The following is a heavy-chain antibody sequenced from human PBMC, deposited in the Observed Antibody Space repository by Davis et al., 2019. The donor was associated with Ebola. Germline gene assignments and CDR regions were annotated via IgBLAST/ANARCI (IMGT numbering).Heavy chain of an antibody. CDR2: ISSSSSYI. CDR1: GFTFSNAW. Sequence: GESLKISCAASGFTFSNAWMSWVRQAPGKGLEWVSSISSSSSYIYYADSVKGRFTISRDNAKNSLYLQMNSLRAEDTAVYYCARAPIGDYSKGYYYYMDVWGKGTTVTVSS. V-gene: IGHV3-21*01. J-gene: IGHJ6*03. CDR3: ARAPIGDYSKGYYYYMDV. D-gene: IGHD4-11*01.